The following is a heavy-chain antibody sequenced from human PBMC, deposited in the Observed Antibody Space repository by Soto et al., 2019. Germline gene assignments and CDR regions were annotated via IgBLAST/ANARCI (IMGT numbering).Heavy chain of an antibody. CDR1: GFTFSSYA. J-gene: IGHJ3*01. Sequence: GGSLRLSCAASGFTFSSYAMSWVRQAPGKGLEWVSAISGSGGSTYYADSVKGRFTISRDNSKNTLYLQMNSLRAEDTAVYYCAKDRARITIFGVVMGPVGGQGTMVTVSS. CDR3: AKDRARITIFGVVMGPV. D-gene: IGHD3-3*01. V-gene: IGHV3-23*01. CDR2: ISGSGGST.